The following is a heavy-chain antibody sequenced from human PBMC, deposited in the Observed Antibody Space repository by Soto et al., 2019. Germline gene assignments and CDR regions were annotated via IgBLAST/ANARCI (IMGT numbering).Heavy chain of an antibody. CDR3: ARDSITMVRGAFYGMDV. CDR1: GGTFSSYA. V-gene: IGHV1-69*13. D-gene: IGHD3-10*01. Sequence: SVKVSCKASGGTFSSYAISWVRQAPGQGLEWMGGIIPIFGTANYAQKFQGRVTITADESTSTAYMELGSLRSEDTAVYYCARDSITMVRGAFYGMDVWGQGTKVTV. J-gene: IGHJ6*02. CDR2: IIPIFGTA.